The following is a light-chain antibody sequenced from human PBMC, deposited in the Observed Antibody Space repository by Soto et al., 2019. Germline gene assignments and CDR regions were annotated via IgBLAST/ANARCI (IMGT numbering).Light chain of an antibody. CDR2: DAS. V-gene: IGKV1-12*01. J-gene: IGKJ5*01. CDR3: EQAGSFPIT. CDR1: QKIGRF. Sequence: DIPMTQSPSSMSESXGDRVTINCLASQKIGRFLSWYQQKPGKTPELXXCDASSLQRGGPTRFSGSGSATDFTRTISSLQPEDFATYYGEQAGSFPITFGQGTRLEIK.